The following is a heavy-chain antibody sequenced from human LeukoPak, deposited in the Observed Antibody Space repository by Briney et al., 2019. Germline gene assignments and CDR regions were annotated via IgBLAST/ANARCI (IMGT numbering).Heavy chain of an antibody. V-gene: IGHV1-2*02. CDR3: ARVGRTTRHEYYYYYYMDV. Sequence: ASVKVSCKASGYTFTGYYTHWVRQAPGQGLEWMGWINPNSGGTNYAQKFQGRVTMTRDTSISTAYMELSRLRSDDTAVYYCARVGRTTRHEYYYYYYMDVWGKGTTVTISS. D-gene: IGHD1-14*01. CDR2: INPNSGGT. J-gene: IGHJ6*03. CDR1: GYTFTGYY.